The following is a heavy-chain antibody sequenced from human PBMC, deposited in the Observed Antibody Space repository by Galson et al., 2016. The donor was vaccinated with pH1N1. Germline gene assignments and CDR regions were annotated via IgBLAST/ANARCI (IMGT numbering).Heavy chain of an antibody. CDR3: ASPSPFYGSSGYYLHFRD. D-gene: IGHD3-22*01. CDR2: IIPIFGTA. Sequence: SVKVSCKASGGTFRTYVISWVRQAPGQGLEWMGGIIPIFGTAKYAQKFQGRVTITVDESTSTAYMELSCLRYEDTAVYYCASPSPFYGSSGYYLHFRDWGQGTPVTVSS. CDR1: GGTFRTYV. V-gene: IGHV1-69*13. J-gene: IGHJ4*02.